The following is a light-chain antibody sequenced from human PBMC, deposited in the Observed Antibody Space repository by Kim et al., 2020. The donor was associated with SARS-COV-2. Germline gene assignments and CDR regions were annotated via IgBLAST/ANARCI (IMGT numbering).Light chain of an antibody. J-gene: IGLJ3*02. CDR1: SSSIGTNS. Sequence: GQWATISSAGTSSSIGTNSVHWYRQLPGTAPKLLSYADNQRPSGVPDRFSGSKSGTSGSLAISGLQSEDEADYYCGTWDDSLNGWLFGGGTQLTVL. V-gene: IGLV1-44*01. CDR3: GTWDDSLNGWL. CDR2: ADN.